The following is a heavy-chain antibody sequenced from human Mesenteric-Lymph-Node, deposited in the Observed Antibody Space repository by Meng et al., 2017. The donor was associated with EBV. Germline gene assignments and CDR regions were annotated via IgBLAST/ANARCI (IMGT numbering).Heavy chain of an antibody. CDR2: INHIRSV. CDR3: ARVRSSGSGLIRNYFDY. D-gene: IGHD6-19*01. CDR1: GGSFNDYY. Sequence: QVQLQQGGAGLLKPAETLSPSWAVYGGSFNDYYWIWIRQAPGKGLEWIGEINHIRSVYYNPSLKSRVTISVDTSNNQISLRLTSVTAADTAIYYCARVRSSGSGLIRNYFDYWGQGTLVTVSS. J-gene: IGHJ4*02. V-gene: IGHV4-34*02.